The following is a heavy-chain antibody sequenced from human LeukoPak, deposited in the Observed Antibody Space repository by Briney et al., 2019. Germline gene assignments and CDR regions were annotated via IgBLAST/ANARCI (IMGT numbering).Heavy chain of an antibody. J-gene: IGHJ4*02. V-gene: IGHV3-66*01. D-gene: IGHD6-6*01. CDR1: GVTVSNNY. CDR2: IYSGGST. Sequence: GGSLRLSCAASGVTVSNNYMNWVRQAPGKGLEWVSLIYSGGSTYYADSVKGRFTISRDNSKNTLYLQMNSLRAEDTAVYYCARDPPAVAANTYGWGQGTLVIVSS. CDR3: ARDPPAVAANTYG.